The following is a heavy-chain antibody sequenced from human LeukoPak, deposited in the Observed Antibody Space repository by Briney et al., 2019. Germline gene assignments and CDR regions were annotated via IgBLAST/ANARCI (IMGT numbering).Heavy chain of an antibody. CDR2: IYDSGST. J-gene: IGHJ5*02. Sequence: SETLSLTCTVSGGSISGYYWSWIRQPPGKGLEWIGYIYDSGSTDYNPSLKSRVTISVDTSKNQFSLKLSSVTAADTAVYYCASNHYYDSSGYGIDDSNWFDPWGQGALVTVSS. D-gene: IGHD3-22*01. V-gene: IGHV4-59*08. CDR3: ASNHYYDSSGYGIDDSNWFDP. CDR1: GGSISGYY.